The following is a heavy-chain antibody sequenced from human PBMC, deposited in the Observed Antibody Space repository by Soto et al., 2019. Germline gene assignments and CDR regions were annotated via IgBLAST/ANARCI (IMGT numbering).Heavy chain of an antibody. CDR2: IYYSGST. Sequence: SETLSLTCTVSGGPISSGGYYWSWIRQHPGKGLEWIGYIYYSGSTYYNPSLKSRVTISVDTSKNQFSLKLSSVTAADTAVYYCASCSGSYHFYYGMDVWGQGTTVTVSS. CDR3: ASCSGSYHFYYGMDV. CDR1: GGPISSGGYY. V-gene: IGHV4-31*03. J-gene: IGHJ6*02. D-gene: IGHD3-10*02.